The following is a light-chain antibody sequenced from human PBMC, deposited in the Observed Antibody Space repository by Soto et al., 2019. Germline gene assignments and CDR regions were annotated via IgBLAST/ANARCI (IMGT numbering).Light chain of an antibody. J-gene: IGLJ2*01. CDR3: GTWDSSLSVRT. CDR1: SSNIGNQY. Sequence: QSVLTQPPSVSAAPGQKVTISCSGSSSNIGNQYVSWYQQLPGTAPKLLIYDNDKRPSGIPDRFSGSKSGTSATLGITGVQTGDGADYYCGTWDSSLSVRTFGGGTKLTVL. V-gene: IGLV1-51*01. CDR2: DND.